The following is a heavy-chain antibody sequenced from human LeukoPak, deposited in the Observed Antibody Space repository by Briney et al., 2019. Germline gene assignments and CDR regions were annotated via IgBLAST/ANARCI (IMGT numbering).Heavy chain of an antibody. CDR3: ARFSGTAFDI. D-gene: IGHD6-13*01. CDR2: IYTSGST. Sequence: SETLSLTCTVSGGSISSYYWSWIRQPPGKGLEWIGYIYTSGSTNYNPSLKSRVTISVDTSKNQFSLKLSSVTAADTAVYYRARFSGTAFDIWGQGTMVTVSS. V-gene: IGHV4-4*09. J-gene: IGHJ3*02. CDR1: GGSISSYY.